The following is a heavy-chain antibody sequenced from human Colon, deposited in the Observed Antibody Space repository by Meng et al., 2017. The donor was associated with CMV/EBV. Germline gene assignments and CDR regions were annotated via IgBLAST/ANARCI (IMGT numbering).Heavy chain of an antibody. D-gene: IGHD1-1*01. CDR3: ARGSGTLTPYYFDY. Sequence: VSNASISNYYWSWIRQAPGKGLEWIGYIYSNGYTNYDPSLKSRVTMSVDTSKNQLSLNVDSVTAADTAVYYCARGSGTLTPYYFDYWGQGMLVTVSS. CDR1: NASISNYY. CDR2: IYSNGYT. V-gene: IGHV4-59*01. J-gene: IGHJ4*02.